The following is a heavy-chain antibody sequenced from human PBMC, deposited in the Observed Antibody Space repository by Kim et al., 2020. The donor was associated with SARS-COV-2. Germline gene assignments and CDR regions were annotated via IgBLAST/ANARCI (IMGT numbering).Heavy chain of an antibody. V-gene: IGHV3-11*06. D-gene: IGHD6-19*01. J-gene: IGHJ6*02. Sequence: SVRGRFTISRDNAKQSLYLQMNSLRAEDTAVYYCARDKYVSGRYYYYGMAVWGQGTTVTVSS. CDR3: ARDKYVSGRYYYYGMAV.